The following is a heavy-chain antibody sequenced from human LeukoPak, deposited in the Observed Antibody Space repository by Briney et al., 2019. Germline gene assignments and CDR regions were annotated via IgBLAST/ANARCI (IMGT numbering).Heavy chain of an antibody. CDR1: GGTFSSYA. V-gene: IGHV1-69*05. J-gene: IGHJ4*02. CDR2: IIPIFGTA. CDR3: ARSRYSSSYFDY. D-gene: IGHD6-6*01. Sequence: SVKVSCKASGGTFSSYAISWVRQTPGQGLEWMGGIIPIFGTANYAQKFQGRVTITTDESTSTAYMELSSLRSEDTAVYYCARSRYSSSYFDYWGQGTLVTVSS.